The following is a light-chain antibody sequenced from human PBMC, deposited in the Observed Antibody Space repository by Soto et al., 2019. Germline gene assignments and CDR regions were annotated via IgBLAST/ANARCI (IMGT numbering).Light chain of an antibody. Sequence: QSVLTQPPSVSGAPGQRVTISCTGSNSNIGADYVVSWYQHFPGTAPKLLIYFNTDRPSGVPDRFSGSKSGSSASLAIAGLQPEDEADYYCQSYDSSLNGLMFGLGTKVTVL. CDR3: QSYDSSLNGLM. J-gene: IGLJ6*01. CDR2: FNT. V-gene: IGLV1-40*01. CDR1: NSNIGADYV.